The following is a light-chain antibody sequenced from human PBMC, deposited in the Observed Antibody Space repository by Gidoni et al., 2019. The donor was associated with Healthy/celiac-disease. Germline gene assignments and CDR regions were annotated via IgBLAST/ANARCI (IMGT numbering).Light chain of an antibody. Sequence: EIVLTQSPATLSLSPGERATLSCRASQSFSSYLAWYQQKPGQAPRLLIYDASNRATGIPARFSGSGSGTDSTLTISSLEPEDFAVYYCQQRSNWPPGLTFGGGTKVEIK. CDR3: QQRSNWPPGLT. J-gene: IGKJ4*01. CDR2: DAS. CDR1: QSFSSY. V-gene: IGKV3-11*01.